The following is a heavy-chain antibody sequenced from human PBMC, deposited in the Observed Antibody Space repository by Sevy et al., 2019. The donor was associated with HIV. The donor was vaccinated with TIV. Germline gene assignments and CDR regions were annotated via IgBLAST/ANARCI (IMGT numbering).Heavy chain of an antibody. J-gene: IGHJ4*02. D-gene: IGHD1-26*01. CDR2: ISGSSNYI. CDR1: GFTFSSYS. Sequence: GGSLRLSCAASGFTFSSYSMNWVRQAPGKGLEWVSAISGSSNYIYYAESVKGRFIISRDNVKNPLYLQMNSLRADDTGVYYCARGPPDGSYDYFDYWGQGTLVTVSS. V-gene: IGHV3-21*06. CDR3: ARGPPDGSYDYFDY.